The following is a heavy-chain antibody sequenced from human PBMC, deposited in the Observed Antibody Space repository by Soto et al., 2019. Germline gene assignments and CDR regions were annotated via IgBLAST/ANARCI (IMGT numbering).Heavy chain of an antibody. CDR2: ISTYSGKT. Sequence: ASVKVSCKASGSKFITYGITWVRQAPGQGLEWMGGISTYSGKTDYAQSLQDRVTMTTDTSTSTAYMELGSLRSDDTAVYYCARGLGTNGLDVWGQGTAVTVS. CDR3: ARGLGTNGLDV. D-gene: IGHD3-16*01. J-gene: IGHJ6*02. CDR1: GSKFITYG. V-gene: IGHV1-18*04.